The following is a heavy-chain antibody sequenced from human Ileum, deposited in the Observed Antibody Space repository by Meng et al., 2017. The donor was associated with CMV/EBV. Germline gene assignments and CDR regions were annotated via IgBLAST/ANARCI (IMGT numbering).Heavy chain of an antibody. CDR3: AREGTTSWYFDL. D-gene: IGHD1/OR15-1a*01. CDR1: GFTFSSYA. CDR2: ISYDGSNK. Sequence: GGSLRLSCAASGFTFSSYAMHWVRQAPGKGLEWVAVISYDGSNKYYADSVKGRFTISRDNSKNTLYLQMNSLRAEDTAVYYCAREGTTSWYFDLWGRGTLVTGAS. J-gene: IGHJ2*01. V-gene: IGHV3-30-3*01.